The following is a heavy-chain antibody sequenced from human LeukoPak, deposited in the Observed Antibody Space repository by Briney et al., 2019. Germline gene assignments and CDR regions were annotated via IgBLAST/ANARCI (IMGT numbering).Heavy chain of an antibody. Sequence: SETLSLTCAVSGRSISSGGYFWSWIRQPPGKGLEWIGYVCPSGSTYYNPSLKSRVTISVDRSKNQFSLKLSSVTAADTAVYYCARGGPYCSGGSCRYNWFDPWGQGTLVTLSS. CDR1: GRSISSGGYF. D-gene: IGHD2-15*01. V-gene: IGHV4-30-2*01. J-gene: IGHJ5*02. CDR2: VCPSGST. CDR3: ARGGPYCSGGSCRYNWFDP.